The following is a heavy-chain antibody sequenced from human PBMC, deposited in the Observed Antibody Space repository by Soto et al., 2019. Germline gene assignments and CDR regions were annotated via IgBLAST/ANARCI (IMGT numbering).Heavy chain of an antibody. CDR1: GFTFSSYA. J-gene: IGHJ6*02. V-gene: IGHV3-23*01. CDR2: ISGSGGNA. D-gene: IGHD1-26*01. CDR3: AKDGASGSYPPYYYFGMDV. Sequence: EVQLLESGGGLVQPGGSLRLSCAASGFTFSSYAMSWVRQAPGKGLEWVSSISGSGGNAYYADSVKGRFSISSDNSKNKLRLQMNSLRADDTAVYYCAKDGASGSYPPYYYFGMDVWGQGTTVTVS.